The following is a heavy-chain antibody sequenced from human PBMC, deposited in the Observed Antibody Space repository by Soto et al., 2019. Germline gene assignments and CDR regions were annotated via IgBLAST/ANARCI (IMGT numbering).Heavy chain of an antibody. CDR3: SSGWYIDAGYYYGMDV. Sequence: PSETLSLTCTVSGGSISSSSYYWGWIRQPPGKGLEWIGSIYYSGSTYYNPSLKSRVTISVDRSKNQFSLKLSSVTAADTAVYYCSSGWYIDAGYYYGMDVWGQGTTVTVYS. CDR2: IYYSGST. V-gene: IGHV4-39*07. D-gene: IGHD6-19*01. J-gene: IGHJ6*02. CDR1: GGSISSSSYY.